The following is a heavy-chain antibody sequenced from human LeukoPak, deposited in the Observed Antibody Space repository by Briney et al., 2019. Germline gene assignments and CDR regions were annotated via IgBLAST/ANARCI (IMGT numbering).Heavy chain of an antibody. CDR3: ARSSGWSLNWFDP. J-gene: IGHJ5*02. V-gene: IGHV1-69*02. CDR2: IIPILGIA. D-gene: IGHD6-19*01. CDR1: GGTFSSYT. Sequence: PVKVSCKASGGTFSSYTISWVRQAPGQGLEWMGRIIPILGIANYAQKFQGRVTITADKSTSTAYMELSSLRSEDTAVYYCARSSGWSLNWFDPWGQGTLVTVSS.